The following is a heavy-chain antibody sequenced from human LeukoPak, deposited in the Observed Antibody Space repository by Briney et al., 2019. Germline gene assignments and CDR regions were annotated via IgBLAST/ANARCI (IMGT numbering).Heavy chain of an antibody. CDR3: ARDIYCSSTSCYQD. Sequence: SVKVSCKASGGTFSSYAISWVRQAPGQGLEWMGRIIPILGIANYAQKFQGRATITADKSTSTAYMELSSLRSEDTAVYYCARDIYCSSTSCYQDWGQGTLVTVSS. CDR1: GGTFSSYA. V-gene: IGHV1-69*04. D-gene: IGHD2-2*01. CDR2: IIPILGIA. J-gene: IGHJ4*02.